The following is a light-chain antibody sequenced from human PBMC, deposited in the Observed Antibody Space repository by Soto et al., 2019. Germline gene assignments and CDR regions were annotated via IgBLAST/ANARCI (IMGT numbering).Light chain of an antibody. J-gene: IGLJ3*02. Sequence: QSALTQPASVSGSPGQSITISCTGTSSNFGGYAYVSWYQQRPGKAPKLVIYEVSNRPSGVSNRFSGSKSGNTASLTISGLQGEDEGDYYCSSVTRINTRVFGGGTKLTVL. V-gene: IGLV2-14*01. CDR1: SSNFGGYAY. CDR2: EVS. CDR3: SSVTRINTRV.